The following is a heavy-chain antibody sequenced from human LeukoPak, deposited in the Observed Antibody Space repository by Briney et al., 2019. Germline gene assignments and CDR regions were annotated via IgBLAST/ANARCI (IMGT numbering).Heavy chain of an antibody. Sequence: GASVKVSCKASGGTFSSYAISWVRQAPGQGLEWMGWISAYNGNTNFAQKLQGRVTMTTDTSTSTAYMELRRLRSDDTAVFYCARDRPLTGSTNYYYGLDVWGQGTTVTVSS. D-gene: IGHD1-7*01. J-gene: IGHJ6*02. CDR3: ARDRPLTGSTNYYYGLDV. V-gene: IGHV1-18*01. CDR1: GGTFSSYA. CDR2: ISAYNGNT.